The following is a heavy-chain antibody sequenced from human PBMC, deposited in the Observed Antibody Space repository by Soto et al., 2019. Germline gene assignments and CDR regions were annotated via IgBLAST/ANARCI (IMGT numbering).Heavy chain of an antibody. CDR3: ARRSSGYYLGLDY. CDR2: ISYDGSSK. J-gene: IGHJ4*02. D-gene: IGHD3-22*01. CDR1: GFTFSSYA. V-gene: IGHV3-30-3*01. Sequence: QVQLVESGGGVVQPGRSLRLSCAASGFTFSSYAMHWVRQAPGKGLEWVAVISYDGSSKFYADSVKGRFTISGDNSKNTLYLQMNILRTEDTAVYYGARRSSGYYLGLDYWGQGTLVTVSS.